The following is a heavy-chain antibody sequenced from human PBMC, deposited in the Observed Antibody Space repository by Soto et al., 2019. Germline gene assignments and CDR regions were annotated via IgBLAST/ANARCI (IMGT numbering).Heavy chain of an antibody. CDR1: GGTFSSYT. D-gene: IGHD3-22*01. CDR2: IIPILGIA. Sequence: SVKVSCKASGGTFSSYTISWVRQAPGQVLEWMGRIIPILGIANYAQKFQGRVTITADKSTSTAYMELSSLRSEDTAVYYCARDRYYYDSNGYYYDPPGTPHNWFDPWGQGTLVTVSS. V-gene: IGHV1-69*04. CDR3: ARDRYYYDSNGYYYDPPGTPHNWFDP. J-gene: IGHJ5*02.